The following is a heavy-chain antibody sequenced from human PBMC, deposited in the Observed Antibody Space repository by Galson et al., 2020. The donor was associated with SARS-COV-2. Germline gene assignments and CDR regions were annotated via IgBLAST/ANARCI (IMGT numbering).Heavy chain of an antibody. V-gene: IGHV4-61*02. CDR2: ISASGST. CDR1: GGSISSGSFY. J-gene: IGHJ4*02. D-gene: IGHD1-26*01. Sequence: SETLSLTCTLSGGSISSGSFYWNRIRQSAGKGLEWIGRISASGSTKYNPALKSRVTISVDTSKNQFSLRLTSVTAADTAVYFCAISSGVVGPTPLTQWGQGTLVTVSS. CDR3: AISSGVVGPTPLTQ.